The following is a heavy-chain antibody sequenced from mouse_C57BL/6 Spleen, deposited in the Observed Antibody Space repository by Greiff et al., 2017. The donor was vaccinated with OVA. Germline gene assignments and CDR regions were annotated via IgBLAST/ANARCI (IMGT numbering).Heavy chain of an antibody. CDR1: GFNINDDY. CDR2: IDPENGDT. Sequence: EVQLQQSGAELVRPGASVKLSCTASGFNINDDYMHWVKQRPEQGLEWIGWIDPENGDTEYASKFQGKATITADTSSNTAYLQLSSLTSEDTAVYYCTTCYDGSSYFDYWGQGTTLTVSS. CDR3: TTCYDGSSYFDY. D-gene: IGHD1-1*01. V-gene: IGHV14-4*01. J-gene: IGHJ2*01.